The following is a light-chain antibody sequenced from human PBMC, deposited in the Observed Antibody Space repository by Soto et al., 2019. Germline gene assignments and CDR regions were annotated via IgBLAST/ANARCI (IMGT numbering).Light chain of an antibody. CDR2: AAS. CDR1: QDINSW. Sequence: DPQMTQSPFSVSASVGDRVIITCRASQDINSWLAWYQQKPRKAPKLLIYAASSLQSGVPSRFSGSGSGTDFTVTINSLQTEDFATYYCQQTNSFPRTFGQGTKVEV. V-gene: IGKV1-12*01. J-gene: IGKJ1*01. CDR3: QQTNSFPRT.